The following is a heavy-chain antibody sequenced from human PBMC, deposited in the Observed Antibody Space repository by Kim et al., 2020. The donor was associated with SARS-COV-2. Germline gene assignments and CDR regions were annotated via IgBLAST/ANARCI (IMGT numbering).Heavy chain of an antibody. CDR3: ARDPAGRSSGYPDDS. V-gene: IGHV3-30-3*01. Sequence: GGSLRLSCAASGFTFSMYAIHWVRQAPGKGLEWVAVISYDGSYKNYVDSVKGRFTISRDNSKNTLYLQMNSLRAEDTAGYYCARDPAGRSSGYPDDSGGPGDLGTVS. CDR1: GFTFSMYA. D-gene: IGHD3-22*01. J-gene: IGHJ4*02. CDR2: ISYDGSYK.